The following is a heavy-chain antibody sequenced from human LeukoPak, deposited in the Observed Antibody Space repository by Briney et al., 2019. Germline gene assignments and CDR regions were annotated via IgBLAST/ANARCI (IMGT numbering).Heavy chain of an antibody. CDR2: ISSSSSYI. Sequence: GGSLRLSCAASGFTFSSYSMNWVRQAPGKGLEWVSSISSSSSYIYYADSVKGRFTISRDNAKNSLYLQMNSLRAEDTAVYYCARGRWTDVARGSYYFDYWGQGTLVSVFS. J-gene: IGHJ4*02. CDR3: ARGRWTDVARGSYYFDY. CDR1: GFTFSSYS. D-gene: IGHD3-10*01. V-gene: IGHV3-21*01.